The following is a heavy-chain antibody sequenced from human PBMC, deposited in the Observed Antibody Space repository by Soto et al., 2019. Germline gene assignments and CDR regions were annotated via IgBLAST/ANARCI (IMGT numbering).Heavy chain of an antibody. Sequence: QVQLVESGGGVVQPGRSLRLSCAASGLTFSSYGMHWVRQAPGKGLEWVAAISYDGSYQKYGDSVKGRFTISRDNSKNTLYLQLNSLRAEDTAVYYCAKGKRIVASPQFVDYWGQGTLVTVSS. V-gene: IGHV3-30*18. J-gene: IGHJ4*02. CDR3: AKGKRIVASPQFVDY. CDR2: ISYDGSYQ. D-gene: IGHD3-22*01. CDR1: GLTFSSYG.